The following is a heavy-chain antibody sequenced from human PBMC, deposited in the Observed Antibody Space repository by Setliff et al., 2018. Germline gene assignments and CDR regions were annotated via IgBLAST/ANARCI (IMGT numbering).Heavy chain of an antibody. CDR3: ARRDSTGHYGYSFDF. D-gene: IGHD3-22*01. Sequence: ASETLSLTCAVYGGSFSGYSWSWIRQPPGKGLEWIGKINHSGSTNYNPSLKSRVTISIDTSKNHFSLKLTSVSAADTAVYYCARRDSTGHYGYSFDFWGQGTLVTVSS. J-gene: IGHJ4*02. CDR2: INHSGST. V-gene: IGHV4-34*01. CDR1: GGSFSGYS.